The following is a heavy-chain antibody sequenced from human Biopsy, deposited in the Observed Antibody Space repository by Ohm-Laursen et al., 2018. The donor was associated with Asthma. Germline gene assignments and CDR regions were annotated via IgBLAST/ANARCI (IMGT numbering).Heavy chain of an antibody. D-gene: IGHD1-26*01. Sequence: RSLRLSCTASGFTFSNYYMNWVRQAPGKGLEWVAVILNDGNNKYYVDSVKGRFTISRDNSRNTLHLQMNSLRAEDTAVYYCAKDVFPGWELRRGPDYWGQGTLVTVSS. CDR1: GFTFSNYY. CDR3: AKDVFPGWELRRGPDY. J-gene: IGHJ4*02. V-gene: IGHV3-30*18. CDR2: ILNDGNNK.